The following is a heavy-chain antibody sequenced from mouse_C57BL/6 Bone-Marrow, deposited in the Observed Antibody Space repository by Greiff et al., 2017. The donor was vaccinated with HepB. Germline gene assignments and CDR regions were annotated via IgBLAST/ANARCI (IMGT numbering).Heavy chain of an antibody. CDR2: IYPGGGYT. J-gene: IGHJ4*01. D-gene: IGHD3-2*02. Sequence: QVQLQQSGAELVRPGTSVKMSCQASGYTFTNYWIGWAKQRPGHGLEWIGDIYPGGGYTNYNEKFKGKATLTADKSSSTAYMQFSSLTSEDSAIYYCARLVSAGYFYAMDYWGQGTSVTVSS. V-gene: IGHV1-63*01. CDR3: ARLVSAGYFYAMDY. CDR1: GYTFTNYW.